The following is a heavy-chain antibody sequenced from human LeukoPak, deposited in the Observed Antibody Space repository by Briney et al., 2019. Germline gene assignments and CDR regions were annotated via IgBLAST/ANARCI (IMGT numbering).Heavy chain of an antibody. CDR1: VDSVSSNSAV. V-gene: IGHV6-1*01. CDR3: ARGDIALDY. J-gene: IGHJ4*02. Sequence: SQTPSLTCAISVDSVSSNSAVWNWIRQSPSRGLEWLGRTYCKSKWSSDFAISVKSRITINPDTSNNQFSLHLNSVTPEDTAVYYCARGDIALDYWGQGTLVTVSS. D-gene: IGHD5-12*01. CDR2: TYCKSKWSS.